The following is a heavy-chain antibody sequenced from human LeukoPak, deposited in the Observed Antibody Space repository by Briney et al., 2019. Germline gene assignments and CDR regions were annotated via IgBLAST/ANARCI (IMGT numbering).Heavy chain of an antibody. CDR2: ISYDGSNK. V-gene: IGHV3-30*04. D-gene: IGHD4-17*01. Sequence: GGSPRLSCAASGFTFSSYAMHWVRQAPGKGLEWVAVISYDGSNKYYADSVKGRFTISRDNSKNTLYLQMNSLRAEDTAVYYCAKDINDYGDYLDYWGQGTLVTVSS. CDR1: GFTFSSYA. J-gene: IGHJ4*02. CDR3: AKDINDYGDYLDY.